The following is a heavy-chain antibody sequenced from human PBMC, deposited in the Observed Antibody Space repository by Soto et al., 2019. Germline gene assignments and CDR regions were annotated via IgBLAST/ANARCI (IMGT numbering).Heavy chain of an antibody. V-gene: IGHV3-48*01. J-gene: IGHJ4*02. Sequence: GSLRLSCAASGFTFSIYSMNWVRQAPGKGLEWVSYISSSSSTIYYADSVKGRFTISRDNAKSSLYLQMTNMDPVDTATYYCARIRGSSSWYDYWGQGTLVTVSS. CDR3: ARIRGSSSWYDY. CDR2: ISSSSSTI. D-gene: IGHD6-13*01. CDR1: GFTFSIYS.